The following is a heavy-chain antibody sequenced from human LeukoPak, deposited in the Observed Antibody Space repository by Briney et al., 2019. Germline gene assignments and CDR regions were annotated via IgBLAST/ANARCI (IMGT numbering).Heavy chain of an antibody. V-gene: IGHV3-23*01. CDR3: AKVSYYDSSGYGDFDY. CDR1: GFTFSSYA. D-gene: IGHD3-22*01. CDR2: ISGSGGST. Sequence: GGSLRLSRAASGFTFSSYAMSWVRQAPGKGLEWVSAISGSGGSTYYADSVKGRFTISRDNSKNTLYLQMNSLRAEDTAVYYCAKVSYYDSSGYGDFDYWGQGTLVTVSS. J-gene: IGHJ4*02.